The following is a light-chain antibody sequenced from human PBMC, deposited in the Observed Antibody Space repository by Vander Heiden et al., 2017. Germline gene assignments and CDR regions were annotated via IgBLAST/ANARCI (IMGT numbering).Light chain of an antibody. Sequence: IQLTQSPSSVSASVGDRVTITCRASQGISTWLAWYQQIPGKAPKRLISSASSLQSGVPSRFSGSGSGTDFILTISTLQPEDFATYYCQQANSFPRTFGQGTKVEIK. CDR1: QGISTW. CDR3: QQANSFPRT. CDR2: SAS. V-gene: IGKV1-12*01. J-gene: IGKJ1*01.